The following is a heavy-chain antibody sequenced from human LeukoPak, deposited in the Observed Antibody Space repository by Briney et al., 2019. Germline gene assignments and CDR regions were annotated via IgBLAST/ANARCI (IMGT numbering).Heavy chain of an antibody. J-gene: IGHJ4*02. Sequence: GGSLRLSCEVSGFTFSSYGMNWVRQAPGRGLEWVSYISSSSGTTSYADSVKGRFTISRDNAKNSLYLQMNSLTAEDTAVYYCAKGSYDILTGYYMVRGYFDYWGQGTLVTVSS. V-gene: IGHV3-48*04. CDR2: ISSSSGTT. D-gene: IGHD3-9*01. CDR3: AKGSYDILTGYYMVRGYFDY. CDR1: GFTFSSYG.